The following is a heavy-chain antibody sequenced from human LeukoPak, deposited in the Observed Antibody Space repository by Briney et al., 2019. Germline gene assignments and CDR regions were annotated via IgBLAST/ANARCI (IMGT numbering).Heavy chain of an antibody. CDR1: GFTFSDYY. V-gene: IGHV3-11*04. CDR3: ARPPDTIPSSIAARRGSYYYYMDV. CDR2: ISSSGSTI. Sequence: GGSLRLSCAASGFTFSDYYMSWIRQAPGKGLEWVSYISSSGSTIYYADSVKGRFTISRDNAKNSLYLQMNSLRAEDTAVYYCARPPDTIPSSIAARRGSYYYYMDVWGKGTTVTVSS. J-gene: IGHJ6*03. D-gene: IGHD6-6*01.